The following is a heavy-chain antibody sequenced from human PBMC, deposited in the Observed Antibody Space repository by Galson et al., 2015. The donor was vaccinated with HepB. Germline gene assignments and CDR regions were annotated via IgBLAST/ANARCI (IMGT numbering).Heavy chain of an antibody. CDR2: IYYSGST. Sequence: ETLSLTCTVSGGSISSYYWSWIRQPPGKGLEWIGYIYYSGSTNYNPSLKSRVTISVDTSKNLFSLKLSSVTAADTAVYYCARLWDFFDPWGQGTLVTVSS. CDR3: ARLWDFFDP. D-gene: IGHD1-26*01. J-gene: IGHJ5*02. V-gene: IGHV4-59*01. CDR1: GGSISSYY.